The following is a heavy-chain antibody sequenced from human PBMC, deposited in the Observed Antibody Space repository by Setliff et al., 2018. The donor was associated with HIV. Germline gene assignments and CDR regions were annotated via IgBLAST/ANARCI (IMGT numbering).Heavy chain of an antibody. CDR1: GGSISSGSYY. V-gene: IGHV4-61*02. D-gene: IGHD3-10*01. CDR3: ASQYYYGSGSYLHYGMDV. J-gene: IGHJ6*02. Sequence: TLSLTCPVPGGSISSGSYYWSWIRQPAGKGLEWIGRIYTSGSTNYNPTLKSRVTISVDTSKNQFSLKLSSVTAADTDVYYCASQYYYGSGSYLHYGMDVWGQGTTVTVSS. CDR2: IYTSGST.